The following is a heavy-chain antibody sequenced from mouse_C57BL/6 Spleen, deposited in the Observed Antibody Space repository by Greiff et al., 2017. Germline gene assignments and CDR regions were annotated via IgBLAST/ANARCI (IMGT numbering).Heavy chain of an antibody. J-gene: IGHJ4*01. Sequence: EVQLQQSGPELVKPGASVKMSCKASGYTFTDYNMHWVKQSHGKSLEWIGYINPNNGGTSYNQKFKGKATLTVNKSSSTAYMELRSLTSEVAAVYYCADGYRYAMDYWGQGTSVTVSS. D-gene: IGHD2-3*01. V-gene: IGHV1-22*01. CDR1: GYTFTDYN. CDR3: ADGYRYAMDY. CDR2: INPNNGGT.